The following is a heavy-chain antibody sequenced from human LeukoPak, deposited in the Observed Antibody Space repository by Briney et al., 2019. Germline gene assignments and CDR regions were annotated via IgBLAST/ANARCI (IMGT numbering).Heavy chain of an antibody. J-gene: IGHJ5*02. CDR3: ARDGSSSWPWGHNWFDP. V-gene: IGHV1-69*05. Sequence: SVKVSCKASGGTFSSYAISWVRQAPGQGLEWMGGIIPIFGTANYAQKFQGRVTITTDESTSTAYMELSSLRSEDTAVYYCARDGSSSWPWGHNWFDPWGQGTLVTVSS. CDR1: GGTFSSYA. CDR2: IIPIFGTA. D-gene: IGHD6-13*01.